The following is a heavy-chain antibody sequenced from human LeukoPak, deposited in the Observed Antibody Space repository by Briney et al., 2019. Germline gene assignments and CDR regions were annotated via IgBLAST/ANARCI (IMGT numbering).Heavy chain of an antibody. CDR1: GYTFTGYY. D-gene: IGHD3-9*01. CDR2: INPNSGGT. CDR3: ATGPVLRYFDWLSGSYYYMDV. Sequence: ASVKVSCKASGYTFTGYYMHWVRQAPGQGLEWMGWINPNSGGTNYAQKFQGRVTMTRDTSISTAYMELSRLRSDDTAVYYCATGPVLRYFDWLSGSYYYMDVWGKGTTVTISS. V-gene: IGHV1-2*02. J-gene: IGHJ6*03.